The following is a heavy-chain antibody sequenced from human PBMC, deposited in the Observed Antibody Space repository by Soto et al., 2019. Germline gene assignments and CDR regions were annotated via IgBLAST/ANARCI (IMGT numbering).Heavy chain of an antibody. V-gene: IGHV4-34*01. CDR3: AGRGITGTTSLDY. D-gene: IGHD1-7*01. Sequence: SETLCLTCTVYGGSIVGYCWSWIRQPPGKGLEWIGEINHSGSTNYNPSLKSRVTISVDTSKNQFSLKLSSVTAADTAVYYGAGRGITGTTSLDYLGQGTLVIVFS. CDR1: GGSIVGYC. J-gene: IGHJ4*02. CDR2: INHSGST.